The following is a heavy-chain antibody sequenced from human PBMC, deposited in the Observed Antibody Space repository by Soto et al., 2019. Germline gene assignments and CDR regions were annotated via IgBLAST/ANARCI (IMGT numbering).Heavy chain of an antibody. CDR3: ARARVLPSGLPDFDY. Sequence: ASVKVSCKASGYTFTSYAMHWVRQAPGQRLEWMGWINAGNGNTKYSQKFQGRVTITRDTSASTAYMELSSLRSEDTAVYYCARARVLPSGLPDFDYWGQGTLVTVYS. CDR1: GYTFTSYA. V-gene: IGHV1-3*01. CDR2: INAGNGNT. D-gene: IGHD3-10*01. J-gene: IGHJ4*02.